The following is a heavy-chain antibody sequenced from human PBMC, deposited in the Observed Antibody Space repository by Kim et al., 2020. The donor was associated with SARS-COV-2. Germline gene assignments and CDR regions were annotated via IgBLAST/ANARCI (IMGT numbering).Heavy chain of an antibody. J-gene: IGHJ4*02. Sequence: GGSLRLSCAASGFTVSSNYMSWVRQAPGKGLEWVSVIYSGGSTYYADSVKGRFTISRDNSKNTLYLQMNSLRAEDTAVYYCARDHEYSSSWGFDYWGQGTLVTVSS. CDR2: IYSGGST. CDR1: GFTVSSNY. CDR3: ARDHEYSSSWGFDY. V-gene: IGHV3-66*02. D-gene: IGHD6-13*01.